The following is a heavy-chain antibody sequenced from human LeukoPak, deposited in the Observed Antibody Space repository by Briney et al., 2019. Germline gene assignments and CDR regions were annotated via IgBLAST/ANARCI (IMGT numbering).Heavy chain of an antibody. CDR3: ARQPFPLREDHFDF. D-gene: IGHD1-26*01. J-gene: IGHJ4*02. CDR2: TFTSGGT. CDR1: GFTFSSYA. Sequence: GSLRLSCAASGFTFSSYALSWVRRAPRKGLEWIGYTFTSGGTNYNPSLKSRVTISVDTSKNQFSLKMTSVTAADTAVYYCARQPFPLREDHFDFWGQGTLVTVSS. V-gene: IGHV4-4*09.